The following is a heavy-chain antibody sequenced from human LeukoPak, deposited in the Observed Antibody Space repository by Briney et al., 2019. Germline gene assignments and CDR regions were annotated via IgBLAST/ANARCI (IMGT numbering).Heavy chain of an antibody. V-gene: IGHV3-23*01. CDR1: GFTFSSYA. J-gene: IGHJ5*02. CDR3: AKAMALSVFWFDP. Sequence: GGSLRLSRAASGFTFSSYAMSWVRQAPGKGLEWVSAISGSGGSTYYADSVKGRFTISRDNAKNSLYLQMNSLRAEDTALYYCAKAMALSVFWFDPWGQGTLVTVSS. CDR2: ISGSGGST. D-gene: IGHD1-14*01.